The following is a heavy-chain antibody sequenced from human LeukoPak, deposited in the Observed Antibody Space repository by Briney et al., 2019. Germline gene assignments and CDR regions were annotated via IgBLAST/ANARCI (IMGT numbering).Heavy chain of an antibody. CDR1: GVSISTYY. J-gene: IGHJ4*02. CDR2: IYYSGST. CDR3: ASYDSSGYYFDY. V-gene: IGHV4-59*01. Sequence: PSETLSLTCSVSGVSISTYYWSWLRQPPGKGLEWIGYIYYSGSTNYNPSLKSRVTISVDTSKNQFSLKLSSVTAADTAVYYCASYDSSGYYFDYWGQGTLVTVSS. D-gene: IGHD3-22*01.